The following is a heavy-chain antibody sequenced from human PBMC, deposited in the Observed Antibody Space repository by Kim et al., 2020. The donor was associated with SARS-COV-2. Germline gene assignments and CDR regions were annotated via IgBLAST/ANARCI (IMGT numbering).Heavy chain of an antibody. D-gene: IGHD3-3*01. CDR2: PSGVRT. Sequence: PSGVRTSHAQNFQSRVTMTRDTSTNTVYMVLSSLRSEDTAVYYCAGSGMDVWGQGTTVTVSS. V-gene: IGHV1-46*01. CDR3: AGSGMDV. J-gene: IGHJ6*02.